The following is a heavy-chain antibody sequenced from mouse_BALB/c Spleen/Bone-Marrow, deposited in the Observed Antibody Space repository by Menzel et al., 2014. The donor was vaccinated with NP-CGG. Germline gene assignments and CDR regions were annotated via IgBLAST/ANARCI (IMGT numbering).Heavy chain of an antibody. CDR3: ARMGITTGFYYAMDY. CDR2: ITNGGGST. V-gene: IGHV5-12-2*01. J-gene: IGHJ4*01. Sequence: EVKLEESGGGLVQPGGSRKLSCAASGFTFXSYTMSWVRQTPEKRLEWVAYITNGGGSTYYADTVEGRFTISRDNAQNSLYLQMRGLRSEDTAMYYCARMGITTGFYYAMDYWGQGTSVTVSS. CDR1: GFTFXSYT. D-gene: IGHD2-4*01.